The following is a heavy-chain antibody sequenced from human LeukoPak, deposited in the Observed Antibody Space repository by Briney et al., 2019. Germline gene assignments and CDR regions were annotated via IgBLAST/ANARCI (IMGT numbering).Heavy chain of an antibody. V-gene: IGHV4-34*01. CDR2: INHSGST. CDR1: GGSFSGYY. Sequence: SETLSLTCAVYGGSFSGYYWSWIRQPPGMGLEWIGEINHSGSTNYNPSLKSRVTISVDTSKNQFSLKLSSVTAADTAVYYCARRRRQPAGISYYFDYWGQGTLVTVSS. CDR3: ARRRRQPAGISYYFDY. J-gene: IGHJ4*02. D-gene: IGHD2-2*01.